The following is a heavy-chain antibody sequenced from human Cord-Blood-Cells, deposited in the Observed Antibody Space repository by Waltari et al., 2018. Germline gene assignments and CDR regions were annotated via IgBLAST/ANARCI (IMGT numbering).Heavy chain of an antibody. J-gene: IGHJ4*02. CDR2: INRSGSP. CDR1: GGSFSCYY. D-gene: IGHD6-13*01. V-gene: IGHV4-34*01. Sequence: QVQLQKLGAGPLQPSVTLSLTCAAFGGSFSCYYWSWSRQPPGKGLEWIGEINRSGSPNYNPSLKSRVTISVDTSKNQFSLKLSSVTAADTAVYYCARGRYSSSWYRGKYGYWGQGTLVTVSS. CDR3: ARGRYSSSWYRGKYGY.